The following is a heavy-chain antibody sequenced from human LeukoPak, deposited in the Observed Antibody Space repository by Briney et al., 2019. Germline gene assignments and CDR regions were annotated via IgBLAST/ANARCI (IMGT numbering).Heavy chain of an antibody. J-gene: IGHJ5*02. CDR2: ISGSGGST. D-gene: IGHD3-22*01. CDR3: AKGINSYYYDSSGYYSGWFDP. Sequence: GGSLRLSCAASGFTFSSYAMSWVRQAPGKGREWVSAISGSGGSTYYADCVKGRFTISRDNPKNTLYLQMNSLRAEDTAVYYCAKGINSYYYDSSGYYSGWFDPWGQGTLVTVS. V-gene: IGHV3-23*01. CDR1: GFTFSSYA.